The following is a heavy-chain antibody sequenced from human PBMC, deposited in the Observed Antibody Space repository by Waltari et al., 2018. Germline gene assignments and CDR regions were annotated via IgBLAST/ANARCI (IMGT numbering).Heavy chain of an antibody. V-gene: IGHV4-34*01. CDR1: GGSFSGYY. CDR2: INHSGST. CDR3: AIDSSGYYLNDY. Sequence: QVQLQQWGAGLLKPSETLSLTCAVYGGSFSGYYWSWIRQPPGKGLEWIGEINHSGSTNYNPSLKSRVTISVDTSKNQFSLKLSSVTAADTAVYYCAIDSSGYYLNDYWGQGTLVTVSS. D-gene: IGHD3-22*01. J-gene: IGHJ4*02.